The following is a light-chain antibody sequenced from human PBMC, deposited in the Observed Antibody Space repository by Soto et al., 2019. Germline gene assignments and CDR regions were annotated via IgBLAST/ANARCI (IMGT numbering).Light chain of an antibody. V-gene: IGKV1-39*01. CDR1: QSISSY. CDR2: AAS. CDR3: QQSYSTPT. J-gene: IGKJ5*01. Sequence: DIPMTQYPSSLSASVGDRVTITCRASQSISSYLNLYQQKPGKAPKLLIYAASSLQSGVPSRFSGSGSGTDFTLTISSLQPEDFATYYCQQSYSTPTFGQGTLLEVK.